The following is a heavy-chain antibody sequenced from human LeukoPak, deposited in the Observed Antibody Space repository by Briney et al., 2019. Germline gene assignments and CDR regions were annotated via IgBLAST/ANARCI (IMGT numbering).Heavy chain of an antibody. CDR1: GGTFSSYA. J-gene: IGHJ4*02. D-gene: IGHD2-2*01. CDR2: IIPILGIA. V-gene: IGHV1-69*04. CDR3: ARDICRSTSCHFDY. Sequence: VASVKVSFTASGGTFSSYAISWVRQAPGQGLEWMGRIIPILGIANYAQKFQGRVTITADKSTSTAYMELSSLRSEDTAVYYCARDICRSTSCHFDYWGQGTLVTVSS.